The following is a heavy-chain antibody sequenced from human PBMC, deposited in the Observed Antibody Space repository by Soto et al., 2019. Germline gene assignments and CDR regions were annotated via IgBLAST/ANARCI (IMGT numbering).Heavy chain of an antibody. D-gene: IGHD3-10*01. Sequence: SETLSLTCTVSGCSISSSSYYWGWIRQPPGKGLEWIGSIHYSGSTYYNPSLKSRVTITVDTSKNQFSLKLSSVTAADTAVYYWARNGYGPGSIYKLQYYYYGMDVWGQGTTVTVSS. CDR3: ARNGYGPGSIYKLQYYYYGMDV. CDR2: IHYSGST. CDR1: GCSISSSSYY. J-gene: IGHJ6*02. V-gene: IGHV4-39*01.